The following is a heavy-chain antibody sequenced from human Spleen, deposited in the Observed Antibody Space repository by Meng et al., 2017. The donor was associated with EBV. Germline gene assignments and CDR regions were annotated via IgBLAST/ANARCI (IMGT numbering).Heavy chain of an antibody. CDR1: GFSLNSRGVG. CDR2: IYWDDDK. CDR3: ARILGKAPYYFDY. D-gene: IGHD7-27*01. Sequence: HITLKESGPTLVKPKQTLTLAGMFSGFSLNSRGVGVGWIRQPPGKALDWLALIYWDDDKRYSPSLKSRLTVTKDTSKNQVVLTMTNMDPLDTATFYCARILGKAPYYFDYWGQGALVTVSS. J-gene: IGHJ4*02. V-gene: IGHV2-5*02.